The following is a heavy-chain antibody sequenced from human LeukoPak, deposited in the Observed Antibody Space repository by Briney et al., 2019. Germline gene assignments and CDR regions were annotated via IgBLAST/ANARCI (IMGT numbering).Heavy chain of an antibody. V-gene: IGHV3-23*01. CDR2: ISHNGGST. CDR1: AFTFSSYA. CDR3: AKEVTYGGAAFDV. Sequence: PGGSLRLSCAASAFTFSSYAMNWVRQAPGKGLEWVSSISHNGGSTYYADSVKGRFTISRDDAKSSLYLQMNSLRVEDTAVYYCAKEVTYGGAAFDVWGQGTTVTVSS. J-gene: IGHJ3*01. D-gene: IGHD3-10*01.